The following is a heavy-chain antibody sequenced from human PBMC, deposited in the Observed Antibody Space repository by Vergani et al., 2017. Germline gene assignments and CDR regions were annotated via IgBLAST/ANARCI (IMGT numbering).Heavy chain of an antibody. D-gene: IGHD3-10*01. CDR1: GFTVSSNY. J-gene: IGHJ5*02. CDR2: IYSGGST. Sequence: EVQLVESGGGLIQPGGSLRLSCAASGFTVSSNYMSWVRQAPGKGLEWVSVIYSGGSTYYADSVKGRFTISRDNSKNTLYLQMNSLRAEDTAVYYCAKDVYGSGSLNNWFDPWGQGTLVTVSS. V-gene: IGHV3-53*01. CDR3: AKDVYGSGSLNNWFDP.